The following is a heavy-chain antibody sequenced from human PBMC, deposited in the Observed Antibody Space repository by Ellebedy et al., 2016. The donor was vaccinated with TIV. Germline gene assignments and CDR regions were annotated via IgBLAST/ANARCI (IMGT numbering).Heavy chain of an antibody. CDR1: GGTFS. J-gene: IGHJ6*02. Sequence: SVKVSXXASGGTFSISWVRQAPGQGLEWMGGVIPIFGTANYAQKFQGRVTITADESTSTAYMELSSLRSEDTAVYYCARESGGLDVWGRGTTVTVSS. CDR3: ARESGGLDV. CDR2: VIPIFGTA. D-gene: IGHD3-10*01. V-gene: IGHV1-69*13.